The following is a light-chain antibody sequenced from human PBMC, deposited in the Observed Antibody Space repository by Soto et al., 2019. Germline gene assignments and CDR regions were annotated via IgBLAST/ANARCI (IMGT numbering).Light chain of an antibody. Sequence: EIVLTQSPGTLSLSPGERATLSCRASQSVSSSYLAWYQQKPGQAPRLLIYGASSRATGIPDSFSGSGSGTDFTLTISRLEPEDFAVYYCQQYGSSPLTFGQGTKVELK. V-gene: IGKV3-20*01. CDR3: QQYGSSPLT. CDR2: GAS. J-gene: IGKJ1*01. CDR1: QSVSSSY.